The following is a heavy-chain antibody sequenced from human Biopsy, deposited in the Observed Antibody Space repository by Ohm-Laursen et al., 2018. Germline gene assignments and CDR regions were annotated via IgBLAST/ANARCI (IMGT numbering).Heavy chain of an antibody. CDR3: ARDSRNKFDL. J-gene: IGHJ5*02. Sequence: SVKVSCKPSGYSLSTLGLNWVRQAPGLGLEWMGWISAYNGQTSYAPNFQGRLIMTTDTSTGTAYMELRSLRSADTAMYYCARDSRNKFDLWGQGTLVSVSA. D-gene: IGHD1/OR15-1a*01. CDR1: GYSLSTLG. CDR2: ISAYNGQT. V-gene: IGHV1-18*01.